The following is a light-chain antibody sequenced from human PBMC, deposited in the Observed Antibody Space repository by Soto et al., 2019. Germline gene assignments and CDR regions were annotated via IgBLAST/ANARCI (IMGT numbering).Light chain of an antibody. Sequence: QAVVTQESSLTVSPGGTVTLTCGSSTGPVTNGHYPYWFQQKPGQAPRTLIYDTASKHSWTPGRFSGSLLGGKAALTLSGAQPEDEAHYYCMLSWTDARVFGGGTKVTVL. CDR3: MLSWTDARV. V-gene: IGLV7-46*01. J-gene: IGLJ3*02. CDR1: TGPVTNGHY. CDR2: DTA.